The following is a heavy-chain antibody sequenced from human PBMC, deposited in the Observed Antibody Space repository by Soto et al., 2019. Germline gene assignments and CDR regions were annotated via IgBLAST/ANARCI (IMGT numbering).Heavy chain of an antibody. J-gene: IGHJ6*02. CDR2: INPNSGGT. CDR3: ARGPPILLWSGESPTIYGMDV. CDR1: GGTFSSYA. V-gene: IGHV1-2*04. Sequence: VASVKVSCKTSGGTFSSYAISWVRQAPGQGLEWMGWINPNSGGTNYTQKFQGWVSMTRDTSISTAYMELSSLRSDDTAVYYCARGPPILLWSGESPTIYGMDVWGQGTTVTVSS. D-gene: IGHD3-10*01.